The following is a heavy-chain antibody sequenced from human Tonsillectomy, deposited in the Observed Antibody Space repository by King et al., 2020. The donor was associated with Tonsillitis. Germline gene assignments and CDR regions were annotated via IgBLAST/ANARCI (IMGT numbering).Heavy chain of an antibody. CDR1: GFTFSSYA. Sequence: VQLVESGGGLVQPGGSLRLSCAASGFTFSSYAMSWVRQAPGKGLEWVSAISGSGGSTYYSASVKGRFTISRDKSKNTLSPQMNSLRAEDTAVYYCAKVGTTVTTYYYYYMDVWGKGTTVIVSS. CDR3: AKVGTTVTTYYYYYMDV. CDR2: ISGSGGST. V-gene: IGHV3-23*04. D-gene: IGHD4-17*01. J-gene: IGHJ6*03.